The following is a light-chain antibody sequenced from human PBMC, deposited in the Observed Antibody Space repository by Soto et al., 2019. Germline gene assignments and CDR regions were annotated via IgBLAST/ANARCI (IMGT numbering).Light chain of an antibody. V-gene: IGKV3-15*01. J-gene: IGKJ4*01. CDR3: QQYNVWPLT. CDR1: QSVSNQ. CDR2: VAS. Sequence: ETVLTQSPATLSLSPGERATLSCTASQSVSNQLAWYQQKPGQAPRLLIYVASTRATGIPARFSGSGSGTEFTLTISSLQSEDFAVYYCQQYNVWPLTFGGGTKVEFK.